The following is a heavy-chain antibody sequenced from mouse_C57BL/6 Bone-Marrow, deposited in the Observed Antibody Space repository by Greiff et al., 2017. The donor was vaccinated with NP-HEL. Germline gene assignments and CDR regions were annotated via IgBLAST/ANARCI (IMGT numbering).Heavy chain of an antibody. J-gene: IGHJ2*01. CDR2: IDPSDSYT. CDR3: SRTFPLCYFDY. V-gene: IGHV1-59*01. Sequence: VQLQQSGAELVRPGTSVKLSCKASGYTFTSYWMHWVKQRPGQGLEWIGVIDPSDSYTNYNQKFKGKATLTVDTSSSTAYMQLSSLTSEDSAVYYCSRTFPLCYFDYWGQGTTLTVSS. CDR1: GYTFTSYW.